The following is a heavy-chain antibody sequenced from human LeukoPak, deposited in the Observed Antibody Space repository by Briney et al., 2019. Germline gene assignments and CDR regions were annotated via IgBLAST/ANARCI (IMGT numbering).Heavy chain of an antibody. J-gene: IGHJ4*02. Sequence: PSETPSLTCTVSRGSIGSYYWGWIRQPPGKGLEWIAYIFNTGTTKYNPSLKSRVTIPLDTSNSQFSLKLSSVTAADTAVYYCARLWGFCPGGTCSFDQWGQGSLVIVSS. CDR2: IFNTGTT. CDR3: ARLWGFCPGGTCSFDQ. D-gene: IGHD2-8*02. CDR1: RGSIGSYY. V-gene: IGHV4-59*08.